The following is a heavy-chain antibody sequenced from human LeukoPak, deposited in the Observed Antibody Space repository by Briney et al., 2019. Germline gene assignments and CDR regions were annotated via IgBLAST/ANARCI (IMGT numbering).Heavy chain of an antibody. V-gene: IGHV4-34*01. Sequence: PSETLTLTCAAYGGSFSGYYWSWIRQPPGKGLEWIGEINHSGSTNYNLSLKSRVTISVDTSKNQFTLKLSSVTAADTAVYYCARGRSDSTREGFDPWGQGTLVTVSS. CDR3: ARGRSDSTREGFDP. J-gene: IGHJ5*02. CDR2: INHSGST. CDR1: GGSFSGYY. D-gene: IGHD2-2*01.